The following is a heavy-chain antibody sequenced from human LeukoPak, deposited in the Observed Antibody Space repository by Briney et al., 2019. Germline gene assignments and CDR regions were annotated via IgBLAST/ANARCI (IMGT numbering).Heavy chain of an antibody. CDR2: IYHSGST. D-gene: IGHD6-13*01. V-gene: IGHV4-39*07. J-gene: IGHJ4*02. Sequence: MPSETLSLTCTVSGASISSDNYYWGWIRQPPGKGLEWIGEIYHSGSTNYNPSLKSRVTISVDKSKNQFSLKLSSVTAADTAVYYCARWGYSSNPHAEWGQGTLVTVSS. CDR1: GASISSDNYY. CDR3: ARWGYSSNPHAE.